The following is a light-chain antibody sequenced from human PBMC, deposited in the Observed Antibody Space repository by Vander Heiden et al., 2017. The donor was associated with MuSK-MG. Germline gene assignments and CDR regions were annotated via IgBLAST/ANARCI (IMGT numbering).Light chain of an antibody. CDR1: SSNIGRND. CDR2: DNN. V-gene: IGLV1-51*01. Sequence: QSVLTQPPSVSAAPGQKVTMSCSGTSSNIGRNDVSWYQQVPGTAPKLLIFDNNKRPSGMPDRFSGSKSGTSATLAITGLQTGDEAHYFCGTWDTGLSASVVFGGGTRLTVL. J-gene: IGLJ2*01. CDR3: GTWDTGLSASVV.